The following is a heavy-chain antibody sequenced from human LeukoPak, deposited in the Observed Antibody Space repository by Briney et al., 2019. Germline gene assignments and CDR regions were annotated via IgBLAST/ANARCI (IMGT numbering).Heavy chain of an antibody. V-gene: IGHV3-23*01. Sequence: GGSLRLSCAASGFTFSSYAMNWVRQAPGKGLEWVSGITGSGGSTYNADSVKGRFTISRDNAKNSLYLQMNSLRAEDTAVYYCARGGTLEYFQHWGQGTLVTVSS. CDR1: GFTFSSYA. CDR3: ARGGTLEYFQH. CDR2: ITGSGGST. J-gene: IGHJ1*01.